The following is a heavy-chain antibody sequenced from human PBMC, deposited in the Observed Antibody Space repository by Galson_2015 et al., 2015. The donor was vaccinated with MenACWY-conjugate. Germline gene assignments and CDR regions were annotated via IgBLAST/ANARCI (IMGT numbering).Heavy chain of an antibody. D-gene: IGHD6-19*01. CDR3: ARRSEHWLVFDS. CDR1: GGTFSSFP. CDR2: IIPMSGAP. J-gene: IGHJ4*02. Sequence: SVKVSCKASGGTFSSFPFVWVRQAPGQGLQWMGGIIPMSGAPNYAQKFQGRVTISADESTSTVYMELSRLRSEDTAVYYCARRSEHWLVFDSWGQGTLITVSS. V-gene: IGHV1-69*13.